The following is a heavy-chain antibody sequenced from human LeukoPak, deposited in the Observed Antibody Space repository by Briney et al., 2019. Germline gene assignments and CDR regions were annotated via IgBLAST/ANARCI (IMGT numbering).Heavy chain of an antibody. CDR3: ARDMGYYGSGSYYEPLYYFDY. D-gene: IGHD3-10*01. J-gene: IGHJ4*02. CDR2: VWYDGSNK. V-gene: IGHV3-33*01. CDR1: GFTFSSYG. Sequence: PGGSLRLSCAASGFTFSSYGMHWVRQAPGKGLEWVAVVWYDGSNKYYADSVKGRFTISRDNSKNTLYLRMNSLRAEDTAVYYCARDMGYYGSGSYYEPLYYFDYWGQGTLVTVSS.